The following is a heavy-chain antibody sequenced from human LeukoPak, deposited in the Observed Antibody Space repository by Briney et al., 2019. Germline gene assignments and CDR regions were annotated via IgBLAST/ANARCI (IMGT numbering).Heavy chain of an antibody. V-gene: IGHV3-48*02. J-gene: IGHJ1*01. Sequence: DSVRGRFTISRDNAKNSLYLQMNSLRDEDTAVYYCARHTDDLGYFQHWGQGTLVTVSS. CDR3: ARHTDDLGYFQH. D-gene: IGHD3-16*01.